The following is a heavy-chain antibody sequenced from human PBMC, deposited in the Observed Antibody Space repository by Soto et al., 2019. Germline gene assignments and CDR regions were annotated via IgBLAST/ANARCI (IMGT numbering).Heavy chain of an antibody. CDR1: GFTFDDYA. V-gene: IGHV3-9*01. CDR2: ISWNSGSI. Sequence: GGSLRLSCAASGFTFDDYAMHWVRQAPGKGLEWVSGISWNSGSIGYADSVKGRFTISRDNAKNSLYLQMNSLRAEDTALYYCAKDAGCSGGGCYSYYYYYYGMDVWGQGTTVTVSS. D-gene: IGHD2-15*01. J-gene: IGHJ6*02. CDR3: AKDAGCSGGGCYSYYYYYYGMDV.